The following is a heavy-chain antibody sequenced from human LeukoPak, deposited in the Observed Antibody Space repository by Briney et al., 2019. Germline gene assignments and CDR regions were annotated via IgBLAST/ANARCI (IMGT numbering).Heavy chain of an antibody. D-gene: IGHD6-13*01. Sequence: SETLSLTCTVSGGSISSYYWSWIRQPPGKGLEWIGYIYYSGSTNYNPSLKSRVTISVDTSKNQFSLKLSSVTAADTAVYFCARAIAAAGGYYYGMDVWGQGTTVTVSS. J-gene: IGHJ6*02. CDR2: IYYSGST. V-gene: IGHV4-59*01. CDR1: GGSISSYY. CDR3: ARAIAAAGGYYYGMDV.